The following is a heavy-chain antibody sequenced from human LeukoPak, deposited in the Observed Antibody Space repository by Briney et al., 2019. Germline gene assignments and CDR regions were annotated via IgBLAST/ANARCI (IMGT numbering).Heavy chain of an antibody. D-gene: IGHD2-15*01. Sequence: GASVKVSCKASGYTFTGYYMHWVRQAPGQGLEWMGWINPNSGGTNYAQKFQGRVTMTRDTSISTAYMELSRLRSDDTAVYYCAGCSGGSCYADAFEIWGQGTMVTVSS. CDR1: GYTFTGYY. CDR3: AGCSGGSCYADAFEI. J-gene: IGHJ3*02. CDR2: INPNSGGT. V-gene: IGHV1-2*02.